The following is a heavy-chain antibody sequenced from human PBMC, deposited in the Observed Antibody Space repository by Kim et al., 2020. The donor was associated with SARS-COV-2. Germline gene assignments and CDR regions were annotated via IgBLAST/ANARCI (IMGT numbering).Heavy chain of an antibody. CDR1: GGSISSSNW. V-gene: IGHV4-4*02. Sequence: SETLSLTCAVSGGSISSSNWWSWVRQPPGKGLEWIGEIYHSGSTNYNPSLKSRVTISVDKSKNQFSLKLSSVTAADTAMYYCARDYYDYVWGSYRQYYFDYWGQGTLVTVSS. D-gene: IGHD3-16*02. CDR2: IYHSGST. J-gene: IGHJ4*02. CDR3: ARDYYDYVWGSYRQYYFDY.